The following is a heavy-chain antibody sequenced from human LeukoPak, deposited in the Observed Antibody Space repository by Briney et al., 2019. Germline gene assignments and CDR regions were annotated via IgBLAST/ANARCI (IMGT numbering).Heavy chain of an antibody. CDR1: GFTFTSYA. CDR3: AKDPGSGYYSLLGPLADY. CDR2: ISGSGSNT. V-gene: IGHV3-23*01. Sequence: PGGSLRLSCAASGFTFTSYAMSWVRQAPGKGLEWVSAISGSGSNTYYTDSVKGRFTIFRDNSKNTLYLQMNSLRAEDTAVYYCAKDPGSGYYSLLGPLADYWGQGTLVTVSS. J-gene: IGHJ4*02. D-gene: IGHD3-3*01.